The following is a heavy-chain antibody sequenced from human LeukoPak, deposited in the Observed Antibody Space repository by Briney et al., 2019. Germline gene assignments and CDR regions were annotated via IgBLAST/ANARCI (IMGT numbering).Heavy chain of an antibody. Sequence: SETLSLTCAVYGGSFSGYYWSWIRQPPGKGLGWIGEINQSGRTNYNPSLKSRVTISVDTSKNQFSLKLSSVTAADTAVYYCARDRYYDSGSYYNWGQGTLVTVSS. CDR1: GGSFSGYY. D-gene: IGHD3-10*01. J-gene: IGHJ4*02. V-gene: IGHV4-34*01. CDR2: INQSGRT. CDR3: ARDRYYDSGSYYN.